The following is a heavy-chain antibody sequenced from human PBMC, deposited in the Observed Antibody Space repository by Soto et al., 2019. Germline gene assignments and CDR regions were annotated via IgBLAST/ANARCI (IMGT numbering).Heavy chain of an antibody. CDR1: GYFFSGYH. D-gene: IGHD6-19*01. CDR2: MNSDSGST. J-gene: IGHJ6*01. CDR3: ARGDVPVAADYGMDV. Sequence: QVQLVQSGAEVKKPGASVKVSCKASGYFFSGYHLHWVRQAPGQGLEWMGWMNSDSGSTKFAKKFQGRVTMTRDTSISTAYMEMGRLRSDDTVVYYCARGDVPVAADYGMDVWGQGTTVAVSS. V-gene: IGHV1-2*02.